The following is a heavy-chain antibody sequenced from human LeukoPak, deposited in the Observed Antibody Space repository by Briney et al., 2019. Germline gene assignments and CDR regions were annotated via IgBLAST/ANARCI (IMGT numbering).Heavy chain of an antibody. CDR1: GYTFTSYY. CDR3: ATRDWGSTSLFGDPY. Sequence: GASVKVSCKASGYTFTSYYMHWVRQAPGQGLEWMGIINPSGGSTSYAQKFQGRVTMTEDTSTDTAYMELSSLRSEDTAVYYCATRDWGSTSLFGDPYWGQGTLVTVSS. V-gene: IGHV1-46*01. CDR2: INPSGGST. D-gene: IGHD2-2*01. J-gene: IGHJ4*02.